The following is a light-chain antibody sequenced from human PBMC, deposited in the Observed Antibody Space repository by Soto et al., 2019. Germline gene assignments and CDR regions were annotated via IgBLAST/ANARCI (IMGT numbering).Light chain of an antibody. CDR3: QQSYSSLQT. CDR1: QTFNNY. J-gene: IGKJ2*01. V-gene: IGKV1-39*01. Sequence: DIQMPQSPSSLSAFVGDTVTITCRAGQTFNNYLNWYQHKPGKVPKLLIYAASALQSGVPSRFVDTSSGTDFTLTIINLQPEDSGIYYCQQSYSSLQTFGQGTKLEI. CDR2: AAS.